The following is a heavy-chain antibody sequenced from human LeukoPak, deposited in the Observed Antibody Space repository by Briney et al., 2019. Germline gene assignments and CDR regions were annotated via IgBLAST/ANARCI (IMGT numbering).Heavy chain of an antibody. D-gene: IGHD3-9*01. CDR2: IKKDGRET. Sequence: PGGSLRLSCAASGFAFDTCWMGWVRQAPGKGLEWGAPIKKDGRETYYVDDVKGRFTISRDNAKNSLFLEMNSLSVEDTAVYYCARGSWPFDRWGQGTLVTVSS. CDR3: ARGSWPFDR. V-gene: IGHV3-7*01. J-gene: IGHJ4*02. CDR1: GFAFDTCW.